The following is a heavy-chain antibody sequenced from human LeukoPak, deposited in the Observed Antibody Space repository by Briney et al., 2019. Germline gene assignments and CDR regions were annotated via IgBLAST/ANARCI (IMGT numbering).Heavy chain of an antibody. CDR3: ARDRGGYFDY. J-gene: IGHJ4*02. D-gene: IGHD3-10*01. CDR1: GFTFSSYE. CDR2: ISSSGSTI. V-gene: IGHV3-48*03. Sequence: GGSLRLSCAASGFTFSSYEMNWVRQAPGKGLEWVSYISSSGSTIYYADSVEGRFTISRDNAKNSLYLQMNSLRAEDTAVYYCARDRGGYFDYWGQGTLVTVSS.